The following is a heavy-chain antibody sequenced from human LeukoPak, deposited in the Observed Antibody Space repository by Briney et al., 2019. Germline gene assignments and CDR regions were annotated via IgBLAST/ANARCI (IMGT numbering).Heavy chain of an antibody. D-gene: IGHD3-3*01. Sequence: SETLSLTCAVYGGSFSGYYWSWIRQPPGKGLEWIGEINHSGSTNYNPSLKSRVTISVDTSKNQFSLKLSSVTAADTAVYYCARGGYDFWGGYYSRGQGLDYWGQGTLVTVSS. CDR3: ARGGYDFWGGYYSRGQGLDY. CDR1: GGSFSGYY. V-gene: IGHV4-34*01. CDR2: INHSGST. J-gene: IGHJ4*02.